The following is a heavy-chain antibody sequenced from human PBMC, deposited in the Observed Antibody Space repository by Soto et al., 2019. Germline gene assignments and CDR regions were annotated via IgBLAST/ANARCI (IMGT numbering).Heavy chain of an antibody. J-gene: IGHJ4*02. CDR1: GASIRSSTYQ. D-gene: IGHD3-9*01. V-gene: IGHV4-39*07. CDR3: ARDVGLDSDDFFAY. CDR2: AYYSEST. Sequence: PSETLSLTCTVSGASIRSSTYQWGWIRQPPGRGLEWIGSAYYSESTYYNPSLKSRVTISVDTSKNQFSLKVSSVTAEDTAMYFCARDVGLDSDDFFAYWGQGTQVTVS.